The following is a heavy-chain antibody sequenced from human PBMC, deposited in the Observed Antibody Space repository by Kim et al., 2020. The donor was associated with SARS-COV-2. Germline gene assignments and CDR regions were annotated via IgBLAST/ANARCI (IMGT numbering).Heavy chain of an antibody. CDR1: GGSFSGYY. J-gene: IGHJ4*02. CDR3: ASGSMVRGKQSFDY. Sequence: SETLSLTCAVYGGSFSGYYWSWIRQPPGKGLEWIGEINHSGSTNYNPSLKSRVTISVDTSKNQFSLKLSSVTAADTAVYYCASGSMVRGKQSFDYWGQGTLVTVSS. V-gene: IGHV4-34*01. CDR2: INHSGST. D-gene: IGHD3-10*01.